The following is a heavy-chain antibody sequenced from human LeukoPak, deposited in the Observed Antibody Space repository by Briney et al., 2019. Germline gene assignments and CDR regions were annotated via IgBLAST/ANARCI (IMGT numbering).Heavy chain of an antibody. Sequence: ASVKVSCKASGYTFTGYYMHWVRQAPGQGLEWMGWINPNSGGTNYAQKFQGWVTMTRDTSISTAYMELSRVRSYDTTVYYCARDASGYDYFDYWGQGTLVTVSS. J-gene: IGHJ4*02. CDR3: ARDASGYDYFDY. V-gene: IGHV1-2*04. CDR2: INPNSGGT. CDR1: GYTFTGYY. D-gene: IGHD5-12*01.